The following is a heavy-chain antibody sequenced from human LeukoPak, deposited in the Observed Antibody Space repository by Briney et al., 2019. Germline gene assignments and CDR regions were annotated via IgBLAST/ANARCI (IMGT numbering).Heavy chain of an antibody. CDR1: GGSVSSGNYY. J-gene: IGHJ4*02. V-gene: IGHV4-61*01. CDR2: RHYSGST. Sequence: SETLSLTCTVSGGSVSSGNYYWSWIRQPPGKGLEWTGYRHYSGSTNYNPSLKSRVTISVDTSENQFSLKVSSVTAADTAVYYCTRNRGYYVSDYWGQGILVTVSS. CDR3: TRNRGYYVSDY. D-gene: IGHD1-26*01.